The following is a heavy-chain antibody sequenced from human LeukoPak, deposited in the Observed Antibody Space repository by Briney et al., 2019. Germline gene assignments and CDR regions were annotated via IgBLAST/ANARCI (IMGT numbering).Heavy chain of an antibody. Sequence: GGSLRLSCAVSGFTFSTYWMSWVRQTPGKGLQWVANIQQDGSEKYYVDSVKGRFTISRDNAKNSLYPQMNSLRAEDTAVYYCARLLWFGESRFDYWGQGTLVTVSS. CDR3: ARLLWFGESRFDY. CDR1: GFTFSTYW. D-gene: IGHD3-10*01. CDR2: IQQDGSEK. V-gene: IGHV3-7*05. J-gene: IGHJ4*02.